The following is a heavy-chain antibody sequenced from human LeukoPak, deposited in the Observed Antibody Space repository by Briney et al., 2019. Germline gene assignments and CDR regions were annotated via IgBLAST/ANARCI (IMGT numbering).Heavy chain of an antibody. J-gene: IGHJ4*02. CDR2: IYSSGST. D-gene: IGHD6-19*01. V-gene: IGHV4-39*01. CDR1: GGSISSSPYY. Sequence: SETLSLTCTVSGGSISSSPYYWTWIRQPPGKGLEWIGNIYSSGSTSYNPSLKSRVTISVDTSKNQFSLKLSSVTAADTAVYYCATYSSGWYYFDYWGQGTLVTVSS. CDR3: ATYSSGWYYFDY.